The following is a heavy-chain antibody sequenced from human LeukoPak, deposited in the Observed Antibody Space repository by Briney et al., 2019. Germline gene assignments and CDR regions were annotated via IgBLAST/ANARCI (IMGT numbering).Heavy chain of an antibody. J-gene: IGHJ4*02. CDR1: GFTFSSCA. CDR2: ISGSGGLT. Sequence: QPGGSLRLSCAVSGFTFSSCAMSWVRQAPGKGLECVSAISGSGGLTYYADSVKGRFTISRDNSKNTLYLQMNSLRAEDTAIYYCAKELPFVGGYYVYDSWGQGTLVTVSS. D-gene: IGHD3-10*01. V-gene: IGHV3-23*01. CDR3: AKELPFVGGYYVYDS.